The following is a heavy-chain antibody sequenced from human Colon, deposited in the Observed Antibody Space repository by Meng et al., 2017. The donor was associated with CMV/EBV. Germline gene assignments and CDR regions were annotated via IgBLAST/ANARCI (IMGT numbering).Heavy chain of an antibody. J-gene: IGHJ4*02. CDR3: VSGVTGRPESDS. D-gene: IGHD2-8*01. Sequence: GESLKISCEAPGFTLEDYGMSWVRQAPGKGLEWVSGINWNGGSTGYADSVKGRFTISRDNAKNSLYLQMNSLSAEDTAVYYCVSGVTGRPESDSWGQGTLVTVSS. CDR2: INWNGGST. V-gene: IGHV3-20*04. CDR1: GFTLEDYG.